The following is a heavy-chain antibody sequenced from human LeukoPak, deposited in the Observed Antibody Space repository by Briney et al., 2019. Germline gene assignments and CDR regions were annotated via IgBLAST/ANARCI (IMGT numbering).Heavy chain of an antibody. CDR3: ARTYSSSRGYYYMDV. Sequence: GGSLRLSCAASGFTFSSYGMSWFRQAPGKGLEWVSYISSSGSTIYYADSVKGRFTISRDNAKNSLYLQMNSLRAEDTAVYYCARTYSSSRGYYYMDVWGKGTTVTISS. CDR2: ISSSGSTI. J-gene: IGHJ6*03. CDR1: GFTFSSYG. D-gene: IGHD6-13*01. V-gene: IGHV3-48*04.